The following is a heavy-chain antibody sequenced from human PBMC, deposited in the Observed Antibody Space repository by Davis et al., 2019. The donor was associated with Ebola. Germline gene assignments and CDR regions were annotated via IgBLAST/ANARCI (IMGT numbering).Heavy chain of an antibody. V-gene: IGHV1-46*01. CDR3: ARTWGGDRFLGYYYGMDV. CDR2: INPSGGST. CDR1: GYTFTSYY. J-gene: IGHJ6*02. D-gene: IGHD3-3*01. Sequence: ASVKVSCKASGYTFTSYYMHWVRQAPGQGLEWMGIINPSGGSTSYAQKFQGRVTMTTDTSTSTAYMELRSLRSDDTAVYYCARTWGGDRFLGYYYGMDVWGQGTTVTVSS.